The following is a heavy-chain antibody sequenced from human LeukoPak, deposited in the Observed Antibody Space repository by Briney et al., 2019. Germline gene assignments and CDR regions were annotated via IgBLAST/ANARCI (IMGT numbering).Heavy chain of an antibody. J-gene: IGHJ3*01. CDR1: WLTCRGSA. CDR2: IRTRADSYEA. Sequence: PGGSVGLLRAVSWLTCRGSAMHWLRQPSGTGLECVGRIRTRADSYEASYAASVKARFTISRDDSSHTAYLQMNSLRTEDTAVYYCSRSLGGTERGSDAFDVWGQGTMVTVSS. V-gene: IGHV3-73*01. D-gene: IGHD1-26*01. CDR3: SRSLGGTERGSDAFDV.